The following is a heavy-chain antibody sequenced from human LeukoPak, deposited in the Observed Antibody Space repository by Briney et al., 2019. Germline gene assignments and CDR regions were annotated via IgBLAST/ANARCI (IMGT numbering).Heavy chain of an antibody. Sequence: SGPTLVNPTQTLTLTCTFSGFSLSTSGVGVGWIRQPPGKALEWLALIYWNDDKRYSPSLKSRLTITKDTSENQVVLTMTNMDPVDTATYYCAHGYSSSWYGGYYYYGMDVWGQGTTVTVSS. CDR2: IYWNDDK. V-gene: IGHV2-5*01. CDR1: GFSLSTSGVG. D-gene: IGHD6-13*01. CDR3: AHGYSSSWYGGYYYYGMDV. J-gene: IGHJ6*02.